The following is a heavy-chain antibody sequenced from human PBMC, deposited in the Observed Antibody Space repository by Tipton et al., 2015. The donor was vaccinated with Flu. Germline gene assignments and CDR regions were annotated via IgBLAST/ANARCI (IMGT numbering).Heavy chain of an antibody. Sequence: TLSLTCSVSRDSISSDYYWGWIRQPPGKGLEWIGNIYPTGSTYYNPSLKSRVTISVDRSKNQFSLKLSSVTAADTAVYYCARKMTESPQNWKYIDYWGQGTLVTVSS. CDR3: ARKMTESPQNWKYIDY. J-gene: IGHJ4*02. CDR1: RDSISSDYY. V-gene: IGHV4-38-2*01. D-gene: IGHD1-1*01. CDR2: IYPTGST.